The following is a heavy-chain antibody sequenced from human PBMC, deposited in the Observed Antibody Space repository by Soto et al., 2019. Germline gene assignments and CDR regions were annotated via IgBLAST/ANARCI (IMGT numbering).Heavy chain of an antibody. D-gene: IGHD2-2*01. CDR1: GYTFTSYG. V-gene: IGHV1-18*01. J-gene: IGHJ6*02. Sequence: QVQLVQSGAEVRKPGTSVKVSCKASGYTFTSYGISWVRQAPGQGLEWMGWISAYNGNTKSAQKLQGRVTMTTDTSTSTAYMELRSLRSDDTAVYYCARGRYCSSTNCHVDIMDVWGQGTTVTVSS. CDR3: ARGRYCSSTNCHVDIMDV. CDR2: ISAYNGNT.